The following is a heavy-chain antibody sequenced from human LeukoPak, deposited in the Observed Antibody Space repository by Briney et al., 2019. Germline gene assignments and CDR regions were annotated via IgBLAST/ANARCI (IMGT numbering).Heavy chain of an antibody. CDR1: GFTFSSYA. J-gene: IGHJ4*02. D-gene: IGHD1-26*01. V-gene: IGHV3-30*01. CDR2: ISYDGSNK. CDR3: ARDISGSYYFDY. Sequence: GGSLRLSCAASGFTFSSYAMHWVRQAPGKGLEGVAVISYDGSNKYYADSVKGRFTISRDNSKNTLYLQMNSLRAEDTAVYYCARDISGSYYFDYWGQGTLVTVSS.